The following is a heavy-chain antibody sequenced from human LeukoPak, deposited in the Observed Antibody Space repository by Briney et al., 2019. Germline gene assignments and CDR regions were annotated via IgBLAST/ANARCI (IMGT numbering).Heavy chain of an antibody. J-gene: IGHJ4*02. CDR3: ARGTDGDYVDY. V-gene: IGHV4-4*07. Sequence: SETLSLTCTVSGGSISSYYWSWIRQPAGKGLEWLGRIYSSGSANYNPSLKSRVTMSVDTSKNQFSLKLRSVSAAGTAVYYCARGTDGDYVDYWGQGTLVTVSS. D-gene: IGHD4-17*01. CDR2: IYSSGSA. CDR1: GGSISSYY.